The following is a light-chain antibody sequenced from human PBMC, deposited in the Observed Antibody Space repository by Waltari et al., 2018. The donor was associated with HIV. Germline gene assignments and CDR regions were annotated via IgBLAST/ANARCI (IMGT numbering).Light chain of an antibody. CDR3: QQYNNWWT. J-gene: IGKJ1*01. V-gene: IGKV3-15*01. Sequence: ELVMTQSPATLSVSPGERATRSCRASQSVRSNLAWYQEKPGQAPRLRIYDASTRATGIPARFSGSGSGTEFSLTISSLQSEDFALDYGQQYNNWWTFGQGTKVEIK. CDR1: QSVRSN. CDR2: DAS.